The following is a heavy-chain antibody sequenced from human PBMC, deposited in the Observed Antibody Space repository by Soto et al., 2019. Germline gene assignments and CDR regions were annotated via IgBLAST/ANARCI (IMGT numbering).Heavy chain of an antibody. CDR3: ARATHNAERGYCTTTSCAAEYFQH. D-gene: IGHD2-2*01. V-gene: IGHV3-23*01. CDR2: IGDTTDKT. CDR1: GFSISDYA. Sequence: GGSLRLSCAASGFSISDYAMSWVRQAPGKGLEWVSTIGDTTDKTYYADSVKGRFTISRDNSKNTIFLQMNSLRAEDTAVYYCARATHNAERGYCTTTSCAAEYFQHWGQRTQVTVSS. J-gene: IGHJ1*01.